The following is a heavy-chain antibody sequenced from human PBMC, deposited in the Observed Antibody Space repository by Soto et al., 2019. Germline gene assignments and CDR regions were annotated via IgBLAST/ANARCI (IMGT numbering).Heavy chain of an antibody. CDR2: IIPIFGTA. CDR1: GGTFSSYA. Sequence: SVKVSCKASGGTFSSYAISWVRQAPGQGLEWMGGIIPIFGTANYAQKFQGRVTITADESTSTAYMELSSLRSEDTAVYYCARDSSSAGDYYYYYGMDVWGQGTTVTVSS. D-gene: IGHD6-6*01. V-gene: IGHV1-69*13. CDR3: ARDSSSAGDYYYYYGMDV. J-gene: IGHJ6*02.